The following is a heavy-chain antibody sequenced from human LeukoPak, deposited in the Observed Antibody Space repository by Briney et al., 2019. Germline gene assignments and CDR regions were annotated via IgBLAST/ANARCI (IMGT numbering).Heavy chain of an antibody. J-gene: IGHJ4*02. Sequence: GGSLRLSCAASGFTFSRYWMHWVRQAPGKGLVWVSRINSDGSTTTYADSVKGRFSISRDNAKNTLYLQMNSLRAEDSAVYYCARAPGPGAISTDYWGQGTLATVSS. D-gene: IGHD3-3*02. V-gene: IGHV3-74*01. CDR2: INSDGSTT. CDR3: ARAPGPGAISTDY. CDR1: GFTFSRYW.